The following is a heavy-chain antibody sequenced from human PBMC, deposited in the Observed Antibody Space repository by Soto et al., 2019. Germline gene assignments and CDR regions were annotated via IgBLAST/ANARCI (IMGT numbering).Heavy chain of an antibody. J-gene: IGHJ3*02. V-gene: IGHV4-59*01. CDR3: ARKNGVLDAFDI. CDR1: GGSISNYY. Sequence: PSETLSVTCTVSGGSISNYYLTWIRQPPGKGLEWIGYIYYSGTTNYNPSLKSRVTISVDTSKNQFSLKLSSVTAADTAVYYCARKNGVLDAFDIWGQGTTVTVSS. D-gene: IGHD4-17*01. CDR2: IYYSGTT.